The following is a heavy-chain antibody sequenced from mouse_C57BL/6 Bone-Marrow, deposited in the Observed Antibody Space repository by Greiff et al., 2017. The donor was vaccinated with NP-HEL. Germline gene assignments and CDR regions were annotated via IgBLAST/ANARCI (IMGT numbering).Heavy chain of an antibody. CDR2: IHPNSGST. Sequence: QVQLQQSGAELVKPGASVKLSCKASGYTFTSYWMHWVKQRPGQGLEWIGMIHPNSGSTNYNEKFKSKATLTVDKSSSTAYMRLGSLTSGDSAVYYCARQDNYDYDWADWDFEVWGTGTTVTVSS. V-gene: IGHV1-64*01. D-gene: IGHD2-4*01. J-gene: IGHJ1*03. CDR3: ARQDNYDYDWADWDFEV. CDR1: GYTFTSYW.